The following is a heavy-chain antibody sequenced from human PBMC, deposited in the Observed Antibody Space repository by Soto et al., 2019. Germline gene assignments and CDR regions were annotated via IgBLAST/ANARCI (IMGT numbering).Heavy chain of an antibody. Sequence: PSETLSLTCSVSGGSVSSGDYYWSWIRQPPGKGLDWIGYIYYSGSSYYNPSLKSRVTISVDTSKNQFSLKLTSVTAADTAVYYCATVRVVPAASYFDYWGQGTLVTVSS. CDR3: ATVRVVPAASYFDY. CDR2: IYYSGSS. J-gene: IGHJ4*02. D-gene: IGHD2-2*01. V-gene: IGHV4-30-4*01. CDR1: GGSVSSGDYY.